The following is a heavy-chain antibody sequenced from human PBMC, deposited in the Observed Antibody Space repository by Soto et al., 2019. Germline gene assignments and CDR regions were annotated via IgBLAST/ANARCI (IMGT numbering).Heavy chain of an antibody. CDR1: GFTFSSYG. J-gene: IGHJ4*02. Sequence: GGSLRLSCAASGFTFSSYGMHWVRQAPGKGLEWVAVIWYDGSNKYYADSVKGRFTISRDNSKNKLYLQMNSLRAEDTAVYYCARDKLEAITGTKPQDYWGQGNLVTVSS. CDR3: ARDKLEAITGTKPQDY. V-gene: IGHV3-33*01. D-gene: IGHD1-7*01. CDR2: IWYDGSNK.